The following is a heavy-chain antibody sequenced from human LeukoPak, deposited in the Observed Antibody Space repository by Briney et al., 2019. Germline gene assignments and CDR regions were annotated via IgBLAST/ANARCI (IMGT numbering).Heavy chain of an antibody. CDR1: GYSFASYW. D-gene: IGHD2-15*01. CDR2: IDPSDSYT. CDR3: ARRKLGYCSGGSCYSDFEAFDI. Sequence: GESLKISCKGSGYSFASYWISWVRQMPGKGLEWMGRIDPSDSYTNYSPSFQGHVTISADKSISTAYLQWSSLKASDTAMYYCARRKLGYCSGGSCYSDFEAFDIWGQGTMVTVSS. V-gene: IGHV5-10-1*01. J-gene: IGHJ3*02.